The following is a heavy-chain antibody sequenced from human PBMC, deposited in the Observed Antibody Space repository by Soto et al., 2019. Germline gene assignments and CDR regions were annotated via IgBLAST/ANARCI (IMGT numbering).Heavy chain of an antibody. Sequence: GSLRLSCAASGFAFSRYGMHWVRQAPDKGLEWVAVIWYDGTDNYYADSVKGRFTISRDNSKNTLYLQVDSLRVDDTALYYCAKDRSSSLDAMDVWGQGTTVTVSS. CDR2: IWYDGTDN. D-gene: IGHD6-13*01. CDR1: GFAFSRYG. CDR3: AKDRSSSLDAMDV. V-gene: IGHV3-33*06. J-gene: IGHJ6*02.